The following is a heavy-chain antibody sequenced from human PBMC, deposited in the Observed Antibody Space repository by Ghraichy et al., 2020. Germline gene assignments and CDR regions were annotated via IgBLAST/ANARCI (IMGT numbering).Heavy chain of an antibody. CDR3: AVLASNGVDV. V-gene: IGHV4-30-2*01. CDR1: GGSVSTDPYS. J-gene: IGHJ6*02. Sequence: LSLTCIVSGGSVSTDPYSWTWVRQPSGKGLEWIGYIYHSGSAFPNPSLKSRVGISVDRAENQFSLKLSSVSAADTGVYYCAVLASNGVDVWGQGTKVTVSS. CDR2: IYHSGSA.